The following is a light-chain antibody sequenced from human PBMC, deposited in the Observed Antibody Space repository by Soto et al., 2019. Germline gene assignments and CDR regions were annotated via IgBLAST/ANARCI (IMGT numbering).Light chain of an antibody. V-gene: IGLV2-14*01. CDR1: SSDVGGYNY. CDR2: DVS. CDR3: SSYTSRSTRV. J-gene: IGLJ3*02. Sequence: QSALTQPASVSGSPGQSITISCTGTSSDVGGYNYVSWYQQHPGKAPKLMIYDVSNRPSGVSNRFSGSKSGNTASLTISVLQAEDEADYYCSSYTSRSTRVFGGGTKLTVL.